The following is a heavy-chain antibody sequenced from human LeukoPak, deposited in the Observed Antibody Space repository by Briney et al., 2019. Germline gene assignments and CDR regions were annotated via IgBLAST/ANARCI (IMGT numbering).Heavy chain of an antibody. CDR1: GFTFSSYA. D-gene: IGHD2-2*02. CDR3: ARVLRDGPAAAAVPPHPFDY. V-gene: IGHV3-30-3*01. Sequence: GRSLRLSCAASGFTFSSYAMHWVRQAPGKGLEWVAVISYDGSNKYYADSVKGRFTISRDNSKTTLYLHMKSLRVEDTAVYYCARVLRDGPAAAAVPPHPFDYWGQGTLVTVSS. CDR2: ISYDGSNK. J-gene: IGHJ4*02.